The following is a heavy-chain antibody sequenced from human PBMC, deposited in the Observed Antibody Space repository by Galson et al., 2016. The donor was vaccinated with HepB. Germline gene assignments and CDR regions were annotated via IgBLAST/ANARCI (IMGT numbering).Heavy chain of an antibody. Sequence: SLRLSCAASGFTFSSYAMHWVRQAPGKGLEWVAVISFDGSNNFYADSVKGRFTISRDNSKNTLYLQMNSLRAEDTAVYYCARDDDYVWGTYRYTRTVPQYYFDYWGQGILVTVPS. D-gene: IGHD3-16*02. J-gene: IGHJ4*02. CDR2: ISFDGSNN. CDR3: ARDDDYVWGTYRYTRTVPQYYFDY. V-gene: IGHV3-30-3*01. CDR1: GFTFSSYA.